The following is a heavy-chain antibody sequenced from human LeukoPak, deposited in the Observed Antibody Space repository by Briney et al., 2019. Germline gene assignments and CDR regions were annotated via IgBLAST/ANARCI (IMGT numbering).Heavy chain of an antibody. CDR2: ISAYNGNT. V-gene: IGHV1-18*01. D-gene: IGHD7-27*01. CDR1: GYTFTSYG. Sequence: ASVKVSCKASGYTFTSYGISWVRQAPGQGLEWMGWISAYNGNTNYAPKFQGRATMTTDTSTNTAYMELRSLRFDDTAVYYCARDFAWGSGGAPIDDNWLDPWGQGTLVTVSS. CDR3: ARDFAWGSGGAPIDDNWLDP. J-gene: IGHJ5*02.